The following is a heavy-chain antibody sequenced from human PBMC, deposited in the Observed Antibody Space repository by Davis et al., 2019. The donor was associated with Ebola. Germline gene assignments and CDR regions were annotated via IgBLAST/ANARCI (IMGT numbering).Heavy chain of an antibody. CDR2: ITGSGGSR. Sequence: GGSLRLSCAASGFIFSSYVMSWVRQAPGKGLEWVSSITGSGGSRYHADSVKGRFTISRDNSKNTLHLQMNSLRVEDTAIYYCAKDTSNVWFDVWGQGTMVTVSS. CDR3: AKDTSNVWFDV. J-gene: IGHJ3*01. D-gene: IGHD6-19*01. V-gene: IGHV3-23*01. CDR1: GFIFSSYV.